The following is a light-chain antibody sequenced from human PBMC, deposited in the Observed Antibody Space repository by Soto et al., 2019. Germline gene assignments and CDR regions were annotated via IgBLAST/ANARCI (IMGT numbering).Light chain of an antibody. CDR1: QSVRSSY. CDR2: GAS. V-gene: IGKV3D-20*02. Sequence: EIVLTQSPATLSFSPGERATLSCRASQSVRSSYLAWYQQKPGQAPRLLIYGASSRATGIPDRFSGSGSGTDFTLTISGLEPEDFALYYCLQRNNWPPWTFGQGTKVDIK. CDR3: LQRNNWPPWT. J-gene: IGKJ1*01.